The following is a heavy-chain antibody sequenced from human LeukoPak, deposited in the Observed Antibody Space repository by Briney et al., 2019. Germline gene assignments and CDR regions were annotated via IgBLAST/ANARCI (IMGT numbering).Heavy chain of an antibody. CDR3: ASERPATENWFFDL. Sequence: SETLSLTCTVSNGSISSYYWGWIRQPPGKGLEWIGYISYSGSTTYKPSLKSRVTISLDTSKNQFSLKLTSVTAADTAVYYCASERPATENWFFDLWGRGTLVTVSS. D-gene: IGHD1-26*01. J-gene: IGHJ2*01. CDR1: NGSISSYY. V-gene: IGHV4-59*01. CDR2: ISYSGST.